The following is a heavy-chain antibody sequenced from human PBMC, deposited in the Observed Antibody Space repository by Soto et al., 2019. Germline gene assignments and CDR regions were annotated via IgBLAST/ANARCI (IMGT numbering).Heavy chain of an antibody. J-gene: IGHJ4*02. V-gene: IGHV3-73*01. Sequence: AGGSLRLSCAASGFTFSGSAMHWVRQASGKGLEWVGRIRSKANSYATAYAASVKGRFTISRDDSKNTAYLQMNSLKTEDTAVYYCTRLISSVGGGDLSFDYWGQGTLVTVSS. CDR1: GFTFSGSA. CDR2: IRSKANSYAT. CDR3: TRLISSVGGGDLSFDY. D-gene: IGHD2-21*02.